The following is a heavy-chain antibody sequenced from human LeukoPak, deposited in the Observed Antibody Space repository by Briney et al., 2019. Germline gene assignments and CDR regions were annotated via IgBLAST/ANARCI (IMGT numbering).Heavy chain of an antibody. CDR1: GYSISSGYY. V-gene: IGHV4-61*01. CDR3: ARAETLAAIYFDF. D-gene: IGHD6-25*01. Sequence: PSETLSLTCAVSGYSISSGYYWGWIRQPPGKGLEWIGYIFYTGITTYNPSLKSRVSISLDSPKNQFFLRLTSVTAADTAMYYCARAETLAAIYFDFWGQGRLVTVSS. J-gene: IGHJ4*02. CDR2: IFYTGIT.